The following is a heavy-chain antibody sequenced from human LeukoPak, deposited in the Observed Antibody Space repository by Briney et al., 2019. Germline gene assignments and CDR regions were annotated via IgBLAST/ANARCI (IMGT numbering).Heavy chain of an antibody. J-gene: IGHJ4*02. CDR3: ARADILTGAFDY. CDR1: GYTFTSYA. V-gene: IGHV1-3*01. CDR2: INAGNGST. D-gene: IGHD3-9*01. Sequence: ASVKVSCKASGYTFTSYAMHWVRQAPGQRLEWMGWINAGNGSTKYSQKFQGRVTITRDTSASTAYMELSSLRSEDTAVYYCARADILTGAFDYWGQGTLVTVSS.